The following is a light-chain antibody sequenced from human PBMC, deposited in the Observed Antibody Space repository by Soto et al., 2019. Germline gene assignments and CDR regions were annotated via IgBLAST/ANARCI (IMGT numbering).Light chain of an antibody. CDR2: DVS. CDR3: SSDAGSYTLV. J-gene: IGLJ2*01. V-gene: IGLV2-11*01. CDR1: SNDVGGYNF. Sequence: QSVLTQPRSVSGSPGQSVTISCTGTSNDVGGYNFVSWYQQHPGKVPKLFIYDVSRRPSGVPDRFSGAKSGNTASLTISGLQAEDEADYYCSSDAGSYTLVFGGGTTLTVL.